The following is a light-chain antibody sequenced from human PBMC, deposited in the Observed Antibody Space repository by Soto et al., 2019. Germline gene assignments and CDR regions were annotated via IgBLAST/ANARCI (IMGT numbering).Light chain of an antibody. J-gene: IGKJ1*01. Sequence: EIVLTQSPATLSLSPGERATLSCRASQSVSSFLAWYQQKPGQAPRLLIYDASNRATSIPARFSGSGSGTDFTLTISSLEPEDFALYYCQQRSSWPRTFGQGTKVDIK. CDR2: DAS. CDR1: QSVSSF. V-gene: IGKV3-11*01. CDR3: QQRSSWPRT.